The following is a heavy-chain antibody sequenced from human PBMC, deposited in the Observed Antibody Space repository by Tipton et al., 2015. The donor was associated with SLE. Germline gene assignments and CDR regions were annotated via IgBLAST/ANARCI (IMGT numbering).Heavy chain of an antibody. CDR2: IYYSGST. V-gene: IGHV4-59*08. J-gene: IGHJ4*02. CDR3: ARRSYDRGFDY. Sequence: TLSLTCTVSGGSISSHYWSWIRQPPGKGLEWIGYIYYSGSTNYNPSLKSRVTISVDTSKNQFSLKLSSVTAADTAVYYCARRSYDRGFDYWGQGTLVTVSS. D-gene: IGHD3-9*01. CDR1: GGSISSHY.